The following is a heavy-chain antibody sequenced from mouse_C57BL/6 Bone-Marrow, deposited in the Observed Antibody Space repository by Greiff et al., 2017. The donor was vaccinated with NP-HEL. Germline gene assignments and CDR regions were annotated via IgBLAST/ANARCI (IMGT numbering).Heavy chain of an antibody. CDR3: VITGDYYAMDY. V-gene: IGHV10-1*01. Sequence: EAGGGLVQPKGSLKLSCAASGFSFNTYAMNWVRQAPGKGLEWVARIRSKSNNYATYYADSVKDRFTISRDDSESMLYLQMNNLKTEDTAMYYCVITGDYYAMDYWGQGTSVTVSS. CDR1: GFSFNTYA. J-gene: IGHJ4*01. CDR2: IRSKSNNYAT.